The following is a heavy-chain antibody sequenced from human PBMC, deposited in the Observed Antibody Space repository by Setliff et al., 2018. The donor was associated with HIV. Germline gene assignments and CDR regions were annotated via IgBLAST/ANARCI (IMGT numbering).Heavy chain of an antibody. CDR3: ARFHSSGWSLDY. V-gene: IGHV4-59*02. CDR2: IYYTGST. CDR1: GGSVNNYY. J-gene: IGHJ4*02. D-gene: IGHD6-19*01. Sequence: SETLSLTCTVSGGSVNNYYWSWIRQPPGKGLEWIGYIYYTGSTNYNPSLKSRVTISVYTSKNQFSLKLSSVTAADTAVYYCARFHSSGWSLDYWGQGTLVTVSS.